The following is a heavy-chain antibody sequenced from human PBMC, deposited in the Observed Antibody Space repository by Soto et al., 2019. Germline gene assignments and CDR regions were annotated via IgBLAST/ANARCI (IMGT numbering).Heavy chain of an antibody. D-gene: IGHD3-10*01. CDR2: IYYSGST. CDR3: ARVTRITKNYYYYGMDV. J-gene: IGHJ6*02. Sequence: SETLSLTCTVSGGSISSGGYYWSWIRQHPGKGLEWIGYIYYSGSTYYNPSLKSRVTISVDTSKNQFSLKLSSVTAADTAVYYCARVTRITKNYYYYGMDVWGQGTTVTVSS. V-gene: IGHV4-31*03. CDR1: GGSISSGGYY.